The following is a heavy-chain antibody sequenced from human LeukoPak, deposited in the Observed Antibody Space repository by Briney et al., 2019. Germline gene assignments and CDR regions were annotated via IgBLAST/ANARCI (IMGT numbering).Heavy chain of an antibody. CDR2: ISYDGSNK. J-gene: IGHJ4*02. CDR1: GFTFSSYA. CDR3: ARGAIAVVPAAIAHDY. Sequence: PGGSLRLSCAASGFTFSSYAMHWVRQAPGKGLEWVAVISYDGSNKYYAGSVKGRFTISRDNSKNTLYLQMNSLRAEDTAVYYCARGAIAVVPAAIAHDYWGQGTLVTVSS. V-gene: IGHV3-30*01. D-gene: IGHD2-2*02.